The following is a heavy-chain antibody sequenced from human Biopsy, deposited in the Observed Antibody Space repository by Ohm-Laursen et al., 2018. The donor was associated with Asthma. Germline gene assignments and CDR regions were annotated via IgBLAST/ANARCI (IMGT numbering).Heavy chain of an antibody. J-gene: IGHJ4*01. Sequence: GASVKVSCNASGVALSGYTFEWVRQARGLGLESIAWIVFASGATNYAQNFQDRLTVTRDMSAGSVSMELRGLSSTDTAVYYCAAGRTSLQGESLIWGQGTLVSVSS. CDR2: IVFASGAT. CDR1: GVALSGYT. V-gene: IGHV1-58*01. D-gene: IGHD2/OR15-2a*01. CDR3: AAGRTSLQGESLI.